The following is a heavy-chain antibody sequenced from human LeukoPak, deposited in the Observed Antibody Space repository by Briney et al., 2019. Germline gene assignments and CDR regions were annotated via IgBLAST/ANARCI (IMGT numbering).Heavy chain of an antibody. D-gene: IGHD2-15*01. J-gene: IGHJ4*02. V-gene: IGHV1-3*01. CDR1: GYTFISYT. CDR2: INAGNGNT. CDR3: ARPYCSGGSCYSKPPNY. Sequence: ASVKVSCKASGYTFISYTMHWVRQAPGQRLEWMGWINAGNGNTKYSQRFQGRVTITRDTSASTAYMELSSLRFEDTGVYYCARPYCSGGSCYSKPPNYWGQGTLVTVSS.